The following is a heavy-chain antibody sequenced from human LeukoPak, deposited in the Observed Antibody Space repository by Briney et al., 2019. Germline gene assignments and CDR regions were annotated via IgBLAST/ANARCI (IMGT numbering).Heavy chain of an antibody. D-gene: IGHD2-15*01. CDR3: AKAPVTSCRGAFCYPFDY. Sequence: SGGSLRLSCAASGFTFSSYAMSWVRQAPGKGLEWVSAMSSSDDGRYYAPSVRGRFTISRDTSRSTLYLQMNSMRAEDAAVYYCAKAPVTSCRGAFCYPFDYWGQGTLVTVSS. CDR2: MSSSDDGR. V-gene: IGHV3-23*01. J-gene: IGHJ4*02. CDR1: GFTFSSYA.